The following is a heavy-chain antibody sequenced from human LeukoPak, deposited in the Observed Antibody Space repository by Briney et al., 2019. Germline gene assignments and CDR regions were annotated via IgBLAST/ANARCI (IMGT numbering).Heavy chain of an antibody. D-gene: IGHD2-2*01. V-gene: IGHV4-61*01. Sequence: SETLSLTCTVSGDSVSTSYYWGWIRQPPGKGLEWIGSTSGSTNYNPSLKSRVTISVDTSKNQFSLKLSSVTAADTAVYYCARTYCDSTTCYRFDYWGQGTLVTVSS. CDR3: ARTYCDSTTCYRFDY. CDR2: TSGST. CDR1: GDSVSTSYY. J-gene: IGHJ4*02.